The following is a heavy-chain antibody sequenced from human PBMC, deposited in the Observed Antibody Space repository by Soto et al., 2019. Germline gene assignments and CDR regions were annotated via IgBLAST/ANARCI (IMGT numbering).Heavy chain of an antibody. Sequence: QVQLMESGPGLVKPSQTLSLVCSVSGGAITSGGYFWTWIRQLPGKGLEWIGYINSSGFSYYRPSLKSRVTISVDTSQNQFSLKLNSVTASDTAVYYCARVRVRMDFDSWGQGTLVTVSS. CDR2: INSSGFS. CDR3: ARVRVRMDFDS. D-gene: IGHD2-15*01. CDR1: GGAITSGGYF. J-gene: IGHJ4*02. V-gene: IGHV4-31*03.